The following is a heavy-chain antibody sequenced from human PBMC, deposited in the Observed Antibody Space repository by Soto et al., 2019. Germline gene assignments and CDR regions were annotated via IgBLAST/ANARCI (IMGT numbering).Heavy chain of an antibody. D-gene: IGHD3-3*01. Sequence: QVQIQKWGAGLLKPSETLSLTCAVYDGSFSGYYWSWIRQPQGKGLEWIGEINHSGSTNYNPSLKSRVTISVDTSMNQFSLKLSSVTAADTAVYYCARSSTTITIFGVVTPNWYFDLWGRGTLVTVSS. CDR3: ARSSTTITIFGVVTPNWYFDL. CDR1: DGSFSGYY. V-gene: IGHV4-34*01. CDR2: INHSGST. J-gene: IGHJ2*01.